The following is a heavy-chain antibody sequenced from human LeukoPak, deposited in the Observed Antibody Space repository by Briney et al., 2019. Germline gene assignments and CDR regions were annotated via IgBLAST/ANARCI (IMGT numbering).Heavy chain of an antibody. CDR2: IYYSGST. D-gene: IGHD6-19*01. CDR3: ARDRLGIAVAGLEDYYYYGMDV. J-gene: IGHJ6*02. V-gene: IGHV4-59*01. Sequence: PSETLSLTCTVSGGSISSYFWTWIRQPPGKGLEWIGYIYYSGSTNYSPSLKSRVTISVDTSKNQFSLKLSSVTAADTAVYYCARDRLGIAVAGLEDYYYYGMDVWGQGTMVTVSS. CDR1: GGSISSYF.